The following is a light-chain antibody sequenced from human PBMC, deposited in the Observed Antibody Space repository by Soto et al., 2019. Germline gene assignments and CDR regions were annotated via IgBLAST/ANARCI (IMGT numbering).Light chain of an antibody. CDR2: GAS. CDR3: EKYNSAPHT. V-gene: IGKV1-27*01. CDR1: QGISTF. J-gene: IGKJ1*01. Sequence: DIQMTQSPSSLSASVGDRVTIACRASQGISTFLAWYQQQPGKAPKLLIFGASTLQSGVPSRFSGSGSGTDFTLTISSLQPEDVATNYCEKYNSAPHTFGQGTKVDIK.